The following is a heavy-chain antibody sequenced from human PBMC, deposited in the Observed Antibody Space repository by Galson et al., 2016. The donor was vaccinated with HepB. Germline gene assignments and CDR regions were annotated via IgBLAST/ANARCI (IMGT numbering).Heavy chain of an antibody. Sequence: SETLSLTCTVSGASISSHYWGWIRQPPGKGLEWIAYIYDSGSTNYKPSLKSRVTISIDTSKNQFSLKLSSVTAADTAFYYCASDLGYDKNKWFDPWGQGTLVTVSS. J-gene: IGHJ5*02. V-gene: IGHV4-59*11. CDR1: GASISSHY. D-gene: IGHD3-22*01. CDR3: ASDLGYDKNKWFDP. CDR2: IYDSGST.